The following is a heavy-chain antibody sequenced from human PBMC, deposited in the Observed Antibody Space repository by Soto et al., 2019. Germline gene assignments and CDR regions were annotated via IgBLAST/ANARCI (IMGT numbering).Heavy chain of an antibody. J-gene: IGHJ4*02. Sequence: EVQLVESGGGLVKPGGSLRLSCAASGFTFSSYSMNWVRQAPGKGLEWVSSISSSSSYIYYADSVKGRFTISRDNAKKTLSLQINSLGAEDTAVYYCARDQPGYSYGYGLGYWGQGTLVTVSS. CDR1: GFTFSSYS. V-gene: IGHV3-21*01. CDR3: ARDQPGYSYGYGLGY. D-gene: IGHD5-18*01. CDR2: ISSSSSYI.